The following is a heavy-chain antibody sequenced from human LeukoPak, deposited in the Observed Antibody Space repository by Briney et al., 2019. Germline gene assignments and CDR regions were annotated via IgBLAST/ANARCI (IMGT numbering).Heavy chain of an antibody. V-gene: IGHV3-74*01. D-gene: IGHD2-8*02. CDR3: TRVQAGRSGLMDV. CDR1: GFSLSGYW. CDR2: IGFDGSGT. J-gene: IGHJ6*02. Sequence: PGGSLRLSCAASGFSLSGYWMHWVRQAPGKGLVWVSRIGFDGSGTTYADSVKGRFTISRDTSKNTLYLQMNSLRDGDAAVYHCTRVQAGRSGLMDVWGRGTTVTVSS.